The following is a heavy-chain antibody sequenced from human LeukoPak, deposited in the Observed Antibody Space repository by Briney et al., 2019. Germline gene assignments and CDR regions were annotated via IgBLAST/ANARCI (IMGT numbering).Heavy chain of an antibody. V-gene: IGHV7-4-1*02. Sequence: ASVKVSCKASGYTFTNYAMNWVRQAPGQGLEWMGWINTNTGNPTYDQGFTGGIVFSLDTSVSTAYLQISSLKAEDTAVYYCAREPYYDSSGPRSPWGQGTLVTVSS. CDR2: INTNTGNP. CDR3: AREPYYDSSGPRSP. J-gene: IGHJ5*02. CDR1: GYTFTNYA. D-gene: IGHD3-22*01.